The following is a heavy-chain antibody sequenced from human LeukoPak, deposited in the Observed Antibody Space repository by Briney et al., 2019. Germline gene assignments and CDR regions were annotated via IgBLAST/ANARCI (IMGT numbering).Heavy chain of an antibody. Sequence: PGGSLRLSCAASGFTFSSYWMSWVRQAPGKGLEWVANIKQDGSEKYYVDSVKGRFTISRDNAKNSLYLQMNSLRAEDTALYYCAKDPYDDYGDYFFDYWGQGTLVTVSS. CDR3: AKDPYDDYGDYFFDY. J-gene: IGHJ4*02. D-gene: IGHD4-17*01. CDR2: IKQDGSEK. V-gene: IGHV3-7*03. CDR1: GFTFSSYW.